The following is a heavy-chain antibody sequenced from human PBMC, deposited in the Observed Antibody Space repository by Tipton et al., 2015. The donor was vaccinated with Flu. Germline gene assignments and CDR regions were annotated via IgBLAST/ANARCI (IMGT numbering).Heavy chain of an antibody. D-gene: IGHD4-11*01. CDR3: ARRDYSNNVSDPKSCFAP. CDR1: GDSISSDFY. CDR2: VSRTGST. V-gene: IGHV4-38-2*01. Sequence: LRLSCAVSGDSISSDFYWAWIRQFPGKGLEWIGTVSRTGSTIYNPSLKSRVTISIETSKNQFSLNMRSVTAADMAVYYCARRDYSNNVSDPKSCFAPWGQGTLVAVSS. J-gene: IGHJ5*02.